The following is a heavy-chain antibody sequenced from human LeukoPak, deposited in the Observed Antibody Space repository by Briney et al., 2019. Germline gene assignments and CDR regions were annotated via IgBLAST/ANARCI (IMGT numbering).Heavy chain of an antibody. CDR2: INHSGST. V-gene: IGHV4-34*01. D-gene: IGHD4-17*01. CDR1: GGSFSGYY. J-gene: IGHJ4*02. Sequence: SETLSLTCVVYGGSFSGYYWSWIRQPPGKGLEWIGEINHSGSTNYNPSLKSRVTISVDTSKNQFSLKLSSVTAADTAVYYCAYSIMTTVTSFGYWGQGTLVTVSS. CDR3: AYSIMTTVTSFGY.